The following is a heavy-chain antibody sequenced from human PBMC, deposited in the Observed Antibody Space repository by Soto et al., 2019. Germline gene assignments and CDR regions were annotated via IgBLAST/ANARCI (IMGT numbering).Heavy chain of an antibody. V-gene: IGHV5-51*01. CDR2: IYPDDSDT. D-gene: IGHD2-2*01. J-gene: IGHJ4*02. CDR3: ARMGSSSWRLIDY. CDR1: GYSFTNYW. Sequence: PGESLKISCQGLGYSFTNYWIAWVRQMPGRGLEWMGTIYPDDSDTRYSPSFQGPVTIPADKSISTAYLQWSSLKASDTAMYYCARMGSSSWRLIDYWGQGTLVTVSS.